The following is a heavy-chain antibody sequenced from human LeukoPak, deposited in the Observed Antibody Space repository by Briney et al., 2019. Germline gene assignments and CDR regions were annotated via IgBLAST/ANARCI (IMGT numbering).Heavy chain of an antibody. J-gene: IGHJ4*02. D-gene: IGHD5-18*01. CDR2: IYSSGGT. V-gene: IGHV4-31*03. Sequence: PSETLSLTCTVSGGSISSGGYFWNWIRQLPGKGLEWIGYIYSSGGTYNPSLKSRVIISLDTSKNQFSLKLNSVTAADTAVYYCARGGKKTAMVTSWGQGTLVTVPS. CDR3: ARGGKKTAMVTS. CDR1: GGSISSGGYF.